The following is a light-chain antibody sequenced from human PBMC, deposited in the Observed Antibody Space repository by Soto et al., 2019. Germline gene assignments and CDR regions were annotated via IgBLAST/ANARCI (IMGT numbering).Light chain of an antibody. V-gene: IGLV2-23*01. CDR1: SSDVGSYNL. J-gene: IGLJ2*01. CDR3: CSYAGSSTRAYVV. CDR2: EGS. Sequence: QSALTQPASVSGSPGQSITISCTGTSSDVGSYNLVSWYQQHPGKAPKLMIYEGSKRPSGVSNRFSGSKSGNTASLTISGLQAEDEADYYCCSYAGSSTRAYVVFGGGTKGTVL.